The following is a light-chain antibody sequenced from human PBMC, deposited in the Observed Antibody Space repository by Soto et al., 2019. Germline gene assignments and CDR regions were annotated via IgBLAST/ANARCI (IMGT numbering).Light chain of an antibody. CDR3: QQYNNWPPT. Sequence: EIVMTQSPATLSVSQGERATLSCRASQSVSGNLAWYQQKPGQAPRLLIYGASTRDTGIPARFSGSGSGTEFTLTISSLQSEAFAVYYCQQYNNWPPTFGQGTKVEIK. CDR2: GAS. CDR1: QSVSGN. V-gene: IGKV3D-15*01. J-gene: IGKJ1*01.